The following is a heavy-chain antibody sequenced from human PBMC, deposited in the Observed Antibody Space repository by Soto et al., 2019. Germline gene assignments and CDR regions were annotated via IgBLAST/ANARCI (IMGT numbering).Heavy chain of an antibody. Sequence: GSLRLSCAASGFTFSNAWMSWVRQAPGKGLEWVGRIKSKTDGGTTDYAAPVKGRFTISRDDSKNTLYLQMNSLKTEDTAVYYCTTEGVHYYDSSGYPYPTDYWGQGTLVTVSS. CDR2: IKSKTDGGTT. V-gene: IGHV3-15*01. D-gene: IGHD3-22*01. CDR3: TTEGVHYYDSSGYPYPTDY. CDR1: GFTFSNAW. J-gene: IGHJ4*02.